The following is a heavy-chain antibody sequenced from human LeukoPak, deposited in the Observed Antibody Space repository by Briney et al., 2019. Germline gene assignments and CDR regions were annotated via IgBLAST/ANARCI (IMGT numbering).Heavy chain of an antibody. CDR3: AHFFSGVTMVRGIPPSFDY. CDR2: IYWDDDK. CDR1: GFSLSTSGVG. V-gene: IGHV2-5*02. Sequence: SGPTLVKPTQTLTLTCTFSGFSLSTSGVGVGWIRQPPGKALEWLALIYWDDDKRYSPSLKSRLTITKDTSKNQVVLTMTNMDPVDTATYYCAHFFSGVTMVRGIPPSFDYWGQGTLVTVSS. D-gene: IGHD3-10*01. J-gene: IGHJ4*02.